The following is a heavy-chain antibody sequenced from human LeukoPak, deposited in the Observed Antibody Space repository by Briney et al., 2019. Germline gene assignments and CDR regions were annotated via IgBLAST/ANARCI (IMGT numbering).Heavy chain of an antibody. CDR3: ARRRGSGWLDYFDY. CDR1: GGSISSYY. Sequence: PSETLSLTCTVSGGSISSYYWSWIRQPAGKGLEWIGRIYTSGSTNYNPSLKSRVTMSVDTSKNQFSLKLSSVTAADTAVYYCARRRGSGWLDYFDYWGQGTLVTVSS. J-gene: IGHJ4*02. CDR2: IYTSGST. D-gene: IGHD6-19*01. V-gene: IGHV4-4*07.